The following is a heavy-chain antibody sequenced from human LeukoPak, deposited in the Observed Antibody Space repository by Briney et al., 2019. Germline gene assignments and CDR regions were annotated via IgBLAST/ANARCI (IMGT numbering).Heavy chain of an antibody. V-gene: IGHV4-34*01. Sequence: PSETLSLTCAVYGGSFSGYYWSWIRQPPGKGLEWIGGINHSGSTNYNPSLKSRVTISVDTSKNQFSLKLSSVTAADTAVYYCARHSDHYDFAFDIWGQGTMVTVSS. CDR3: ARHSDHYDFAFDI. J-gene: IGHJ3*02. CDR2: INHSGST. CDR1: GGSFSGYY. D-gene: IGHD3-22*01.